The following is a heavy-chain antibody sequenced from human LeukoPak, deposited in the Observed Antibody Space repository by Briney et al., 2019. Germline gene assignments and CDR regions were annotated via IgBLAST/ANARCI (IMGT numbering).Heavy chain of an antibody. D-gene: IGHD3-3*01. CDR1: GYTFTSYG. V-gene: IGHV1-18*01. J-gene: IGHJ4*02. CDR3: ARDPGYYDLWSGYCDY. CDR2: ISAYNGNT. Sequence: ASVKVSCKASGYTFTSYGISWVRQAPGQGLEWMGWISAYNGNTNYAQKLQGRVTMTTDTSTSTAYMELRSLRSDDTAVYYCARDPGYYDLWSGYCDYWGQGTLVTVSS.